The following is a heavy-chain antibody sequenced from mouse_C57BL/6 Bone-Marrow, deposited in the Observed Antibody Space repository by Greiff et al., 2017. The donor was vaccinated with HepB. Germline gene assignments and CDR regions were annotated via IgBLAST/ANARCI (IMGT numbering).Heavy chain of an antibody. Sequence: QVQLQQSGPELVKPGASVKISCKASGYAFSSSWMNWVKQRPGKGLEWIGRIYPGDGDTNYNGKFKGKATLTADKSSSTAYMQLSSLTAEDSAVYFGGREGGGVRNWYFDVWGTGTTVTVSS. CDR3: GREGGGVRNWYFDV. CDR1: GYAFSSSW. D-gene: IGHD2-1*01. J-gene: IGHJ1*03. CDR2: IYPGDGDT. V-gene: IGHV1-82*01.